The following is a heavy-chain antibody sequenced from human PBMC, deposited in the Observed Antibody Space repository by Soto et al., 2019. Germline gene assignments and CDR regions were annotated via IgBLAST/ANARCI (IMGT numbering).Heavy chain of an antibody. Sequence: GGSLRLSCAASGFTFSSYAMTWVRQAPGKGLEWVSSISGSGISTYYADSVKGRFTISRDSSKNTLYLQMNSLRAEDTAIYYCARYYDSRGYYPDSFDIWGQGTMVTVSS. V-gene: IGHV3-23*01. CDR3: ARYYDSRGYYPDSFDI. CDR2: ISGSGIST. CDR1: GFTFSSYA. D-gene: IGHD3-22*01. J-gene: IGHJ3*02.